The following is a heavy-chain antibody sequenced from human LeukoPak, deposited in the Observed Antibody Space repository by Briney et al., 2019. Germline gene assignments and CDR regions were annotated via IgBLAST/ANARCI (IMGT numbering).Heavy chain of an antibody. V-gene: IGHV1-18*01. CDR2: ISAYNGNT. J-gene: IGHJ4*02. Sequence: ASVKVSCKASAYTFTSYGISWVRQAPGQGLEWMGWISAYNGNTNYAQKLQGRVTMTTDTSTSTAYMELRSLRSDDTAVYYCARDQQWLFGAAVDYWGQGTLVTVSS. CDR1: AYTFTSYG. CDR3: ARDQQWLFGAAVDY. D-gene: IGHD6-19*01.